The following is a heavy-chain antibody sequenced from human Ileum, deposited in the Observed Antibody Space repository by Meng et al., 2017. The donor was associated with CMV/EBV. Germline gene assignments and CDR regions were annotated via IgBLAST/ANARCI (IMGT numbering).Heavy chain of an antibody. D-gene: IGHD3-3*01. J-gene: IGHJ3*02. Sequence: SAKVSCKASGGTFSNYTISWVRQAPGQGLEWMGTIISILGIPNYAQRFQGRVTITADISTGTAYMELSSLRSEDTAVYFCARARTIYEDAFDMWGQGTMVTVSS. CDR3: ARARTIYEDAFDM. CDR2: IISILGIP. V-gene: IGHV1-69*02. CDR1: GGTFSNYT.